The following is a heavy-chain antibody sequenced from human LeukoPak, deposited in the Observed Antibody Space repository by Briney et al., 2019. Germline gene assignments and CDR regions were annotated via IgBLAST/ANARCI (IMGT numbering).Heavy chain of an antibody. J-gene: IGHJ2*01. Sequence: SETLSLTCTVSGGSISSGSYYWSWIRQPAGKGLEWIGRIYTSGSTNYNPSLKSRVTISVDTSKNQFSLKLSSVTAADTAVYYCARPALGYFDLWGRGTLVTVSS. CDR2: IYTSGST. V-gene: IGHV4-61*02. CDR1: GGSISSGSYY. CDR3: ARPALGYFDL.